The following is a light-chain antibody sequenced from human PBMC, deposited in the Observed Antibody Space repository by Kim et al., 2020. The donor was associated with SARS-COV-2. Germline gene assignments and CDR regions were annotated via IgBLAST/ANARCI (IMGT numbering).Light chain of an antibody. CDR2: KDS. CDR3: QAWDSSTYV. V-gene: IGLV3-1*01. J-gene: IGLJ1*01. CDR1: KLGDKY. Sequence: VSPGQTASITCSGDKLGDKYACWYQQKPGQSPVLVIYKDSKRPSGIPERFSGSNSGNTATLTISGTQAMDEADYYCQAWDSSTYVFGTGTKVTVL.